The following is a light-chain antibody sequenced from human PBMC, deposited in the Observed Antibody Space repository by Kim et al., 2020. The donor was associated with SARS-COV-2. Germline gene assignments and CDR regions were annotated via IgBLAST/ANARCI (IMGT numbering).Light chain of an antibody. CDR1: QSVSSY. Sequence: APLSLSPGARATLSCRATQSVSSYLAWYQQTPGQAPRLLIYDASNRATGIPARFSGSGSGTDFTLTISSLEPEDFAVYYCQQRSNFGPGTKVDIK. J-gene: IGKJ3*01. CDR3: QQRSN. CDR2: DAS. V-gene: IGKV3-11*01.